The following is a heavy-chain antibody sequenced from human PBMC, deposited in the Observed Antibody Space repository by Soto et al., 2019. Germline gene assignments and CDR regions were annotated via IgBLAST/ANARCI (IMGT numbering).Heavy chain of an antibody. CDR2: ISWNSGSI. CDR1: GFTFDDYA. CDR3: AKDYMNSGWEAGWFDP. D-gene: IGHD6-19*01. J-gene: IGHJ5*02. Sequence: GGSLRLSCAASGFTFDDYAMHWVRQAPGKGLGWVSGISWNSGSIGYADSVKGRFTISRDNAKNSLYLQMNSLRAEDTALYYCAKDYMNSGWEAGWFDPWGQGTLVTVSS. V-gene: IGHV3-9*01.